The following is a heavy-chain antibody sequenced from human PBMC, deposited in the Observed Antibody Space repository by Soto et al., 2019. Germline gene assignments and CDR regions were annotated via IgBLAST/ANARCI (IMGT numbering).Heavy chain of an antibody. CDR1: ELPFTDYS. D-gene: IGHD3-9*01. CDR2: ISHDGRNT. J-gene: IGHJ4*02. V-gene: IGHV3-30*04. CDR3: AVDGVPTSSFRYYYFRF. Sequence: QAQLVESGGGVVQPGRSLRLSCAASELPFTDYSMHWVRQTADKGLAWVAFISHDGRNTFYSDSVKGRFTISRDDSRSMLFLQMCGVTVEDTAIYYCAVDGVPTSSFRYYYFRFWGRGTLVTVSS.